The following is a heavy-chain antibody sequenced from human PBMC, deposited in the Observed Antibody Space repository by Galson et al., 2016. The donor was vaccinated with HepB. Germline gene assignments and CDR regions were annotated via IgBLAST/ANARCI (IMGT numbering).Heavy chain of an antibody. CDR1: GVSITSGNYF. Sequence: TLSLTCSVSGVSITSGNYFWAWIRQHPGKALEWVGYIYSSGNTYYNPSLKSRISISLDTSKNHFSLRQTSVTAADTAFYYCAREFAPGSLHNSGSAMFDPWGQGTLVTVSS. D-gene: IGHD3-10*01. V-gene: IGHV4-31*03. CDR3: AREFAPGSLHNSGSAMFDP. J-gene: IGHJ5*02. CDR2: IYSSGNT.